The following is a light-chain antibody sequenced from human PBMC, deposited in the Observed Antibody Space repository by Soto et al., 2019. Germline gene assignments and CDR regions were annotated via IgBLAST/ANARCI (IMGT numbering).Light chain of an antibody. J-gene: IGLJ1*01. CDR3: TSYTSNSTYV. Sequence: QSVLTQPASVSGSPGQSITISCTGTSSDVGAYNYVSWFQQHPGKAPKLVIYDVSNRPSGVSNRFSGSKSGNTASLTISGLQAEDEADYYCTSYTSNSTYVFGTGTKLTVL. CDR2: DVS. CDR1: SSDVGAYNY. V-gene: IGLV2-14*01.